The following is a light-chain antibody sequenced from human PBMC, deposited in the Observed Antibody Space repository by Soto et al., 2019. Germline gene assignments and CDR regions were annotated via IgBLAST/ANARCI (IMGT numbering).Light chain of an antibody. CDR1: SSDIGAYNF. CDR3: TSWTTSTTML. Sequence: QSVLTHPASVSGSPGQSITISCTGTSSDIGAYNFVYWYQQHPGKAPKLMLYDVNIRPSGVSNRFSGSKSGNTASLTISGLQAEDEADYYCTSWTTSTTMLFGGGTKLTVL. V-gene: IGLV2-14*03. J-gene: IGLJ2*01. CDR2: DVN.